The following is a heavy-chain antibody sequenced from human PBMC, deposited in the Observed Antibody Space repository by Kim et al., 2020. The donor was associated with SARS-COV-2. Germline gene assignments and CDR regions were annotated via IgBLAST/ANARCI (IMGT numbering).Heavy chain of an antibody. Sequence: QKFQGRVTMTRNTSISTAYMDLSSLRSEDTAVYYCAMSRSSWYGGGWFDPWGQGTLVTVSS. CDR3: AMSRSSWYGGGWFDP. V-gene: IGHV1-8*01. D-gene: IGHD6-13*01. J-gene: IGHJ5*02.